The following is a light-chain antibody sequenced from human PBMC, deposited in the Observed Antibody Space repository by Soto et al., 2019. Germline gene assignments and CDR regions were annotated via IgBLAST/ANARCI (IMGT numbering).Light chain of an antibody. Sequence: EIVLTQSPGTLSLSPGERATLSCRASQSVSSSYLAWYQQKPGQAPRLLIYGTSSRATAIPDRFSGSGSGTDFTLTISRLVPEDFAVYYCQQYGRTFGQGTKVEIK. CDR2: GTS. CDR3: QQYGRT. V-gene: IGKV3-20*01. J-gene: IGKJ1*01. CDR1: QSVSSSY.